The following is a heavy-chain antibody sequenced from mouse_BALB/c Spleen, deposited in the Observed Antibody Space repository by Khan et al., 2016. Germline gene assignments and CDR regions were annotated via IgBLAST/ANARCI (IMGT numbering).Heavy chain of an antibody. D-gene: IGHD2-4*01. CDR3: SRGSLITTNYALDY. J-gene: IGHJ4*01. CDR1: GYTFTSYY. CDR2: INTSNGGN. Sequence: QVQLQQSGAELVRPGASVKLSCKASGYTFTSYYIYWVKQRPGQGLEWIGEINTSNGGNKFIEKFKSKATLTVDRSSSTVNMQLSSLTSEDSAVYYCSRGSLITTNYALDYWGQGTSVPVSS. V-gene: IGHV1S81*02.